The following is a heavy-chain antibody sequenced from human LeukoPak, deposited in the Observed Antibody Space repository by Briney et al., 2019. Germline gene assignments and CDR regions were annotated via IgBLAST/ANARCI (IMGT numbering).Heavy chain of an antibody. CDR2: IKGDGSEE. J-gene: IGHJ4*02. V-gene: IGHV3-7*01. Sequence: GGSLRLSCAASGFTFSSEWMKWVRQAPGKELEGVAIIKGDGSEEYYVDSVKGRFTISRDNTKNSLYLQMNRLRVEDTALYYCVKGNGFLLGFWGQGTQVTVSS. CDR1: GFTFSSEW. D-gene: IGHD1-1*01. CDR3: VKGNGFLLGF.